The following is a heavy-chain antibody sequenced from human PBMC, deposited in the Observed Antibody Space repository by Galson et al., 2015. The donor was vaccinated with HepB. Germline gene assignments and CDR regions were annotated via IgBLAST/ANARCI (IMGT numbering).Heavy chain of an antibody. CDR3: ARAFDGAEFDY. J-gene: IGHJ4*02. V-gene: IGHV3-11*06. D-gene: IGHD4-17*01. CDR2: ISSSSSYT. Sequence: SLRLSCAASGFTFSDYYMSWIRQAPGKGLEWVSYISSSSSYTNYADSVKGRFTISRDNAKNSLYLQMNSLRAEDTAVYYCARAFDGAEFDYWGQGTLVTVSS. CDR1: GFTFSDYY.